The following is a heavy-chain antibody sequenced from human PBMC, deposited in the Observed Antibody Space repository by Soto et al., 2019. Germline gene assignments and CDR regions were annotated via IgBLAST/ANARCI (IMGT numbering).Heavy chain of an antibody. Sequence: TGGSLRLSCAASGFIFSDCAMSWVRQAPGKGLEWVSLITSSGASTYYADSVKGRFTISRENSRNTLYLQMNSLKAEDTAVYYCAKVKWPVAGPLDNWGQGTLVTVSS. CDR3: AKVKWPVAGPLDN. V-gene: IGHV3-23*01. D-gene: IGHD6-19*01. CDR2: ITSSGAST. CDR1: GFIFSDCA. J-gene: IGHJ4*02.